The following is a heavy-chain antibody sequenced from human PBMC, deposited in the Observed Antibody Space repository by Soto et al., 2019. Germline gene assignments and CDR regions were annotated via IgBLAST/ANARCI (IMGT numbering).Heavy chain of an antibody. D-gene: IGHD3-16*02. V-gene: IGHV4-34*01. J-gene: IGHJ4*02. CDR3: AREGVWGSYRYAGVDY. CDR1: GGSFSGYY. Sequence: NPSETLSLTCAVYGGSFSGYYWSWIRQPPGKGLEWIGEINHSGSTNYNPSLKSRVTISVDTSKNQSSLKLSSVTAADTAVYYCAREGVWGSYRYAGVDYWGQGTLVTVSS. CDR2: INHSGST.